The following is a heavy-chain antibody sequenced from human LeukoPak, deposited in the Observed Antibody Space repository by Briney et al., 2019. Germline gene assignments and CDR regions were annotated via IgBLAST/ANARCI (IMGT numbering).Heavy chain of an antibody. J-gene: IGHJ4*02. CDR1: GGSISSYY. CDR3: AREDTDSGLFDY. Sequence: KPSETLSLTCTVSGGSISSYYWSWIRQPPGKGLEWIGYIYYSGSTNYNPSLKSRVTISVDTSKNQFSLKLSSVTAADTAVYYCAREDTDSGLFDYWGQGTLVTVSS. V-gene: IGHV4-59*01. CDR2: IYYSGST. D-gene: IGHD6-19*01.